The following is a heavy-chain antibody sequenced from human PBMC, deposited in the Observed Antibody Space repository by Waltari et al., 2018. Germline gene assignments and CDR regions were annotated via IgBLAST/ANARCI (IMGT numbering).Heavy chain of an antibody. D-gene: IGHD1-26*01. Sequence: EVQLVESGGGLVKPGGSLRLSCAASGFTFSSSRMNWVRQAPGKGLEWVSSISSSSSYIYYADSVKGRFTVSRDNAKNSLYLQMNSLRAEDTAVYYCARDAPGRRGELLSYWGQGTLVTVSS. J-gene: IGHJ4*02. CDR2: ISSSSSYI. CDR3: ARDAPGRRGELLSY. CDR1: GFTFSSSR. V-gene: IGHV3-21*01.